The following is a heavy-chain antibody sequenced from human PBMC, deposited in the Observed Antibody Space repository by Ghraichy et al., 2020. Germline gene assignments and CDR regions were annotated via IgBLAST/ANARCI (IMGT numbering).Heavy chain of an antibody. CDR1: GGSIRSGGYY. D-gene: IGHD2-21*02. V-gene: IGHV4-31*03. CDR2: MYYSGNI. CDR3: ARAYCRGDCPLDY. J-gene: IGHJ4*02. Sequence: SETLSLTCSVSGGSIRSGGYYWSWIRQHPGKGLEWIGYMYYSGNIYYNPSLKSRLTISVDTSKNQFSLKMTSVTAADTAVYYCARAYCRGDCPLDYWGQGTLVTVSS.